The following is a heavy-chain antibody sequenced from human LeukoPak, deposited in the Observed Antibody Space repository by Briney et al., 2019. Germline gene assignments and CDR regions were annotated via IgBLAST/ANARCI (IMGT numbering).Heavy chain of an antibody. V-gene: IGHV3-23*01. Sequence: GGSLRLSCAASGFTFSSYAMSWVRQAPGKGLEWVSAISGSSGSTYYADSVKGRFTISRDNSKNTLYLQMNSLRAEDTAVYYCAKDRGAYYYYMDVWGKGTTVTVSS. CDR2: ISGSSGST. D-gene: IGHD1-26*01. CDR3: AKDRGAYYYYMDV. CDR1: GFTFSSYA. J-gene: IGHJ6*03.